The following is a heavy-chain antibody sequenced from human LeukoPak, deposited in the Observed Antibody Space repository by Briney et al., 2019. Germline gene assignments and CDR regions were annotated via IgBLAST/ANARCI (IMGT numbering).Heavy chain of an antibody. CDR3: ARDLSIAAAGSGLVDY. J-gene: IGHJ4*02. Sequence: ASVKVSCKASGYTFTSYAISWVRQAPGRGLEWMGWISAYNGNTNYAQKLQGRVTMTTDTSTSTAYMELRSLGSDDTAVYYCARDLSIAAAGSGLVDYWGQGTLVTVSS. D-gene: IGHD6-13*01. CDR2: ISAYNGNT. V-gene: IGHV1-18*01. CDR1: GYTFTSYA.